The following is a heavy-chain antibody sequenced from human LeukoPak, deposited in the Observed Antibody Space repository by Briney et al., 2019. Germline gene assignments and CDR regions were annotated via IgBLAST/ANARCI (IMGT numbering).Heavy chain of an antibody. CDR2: ISSSSSYI. Sequence: GGSLRLSCAASGFTFSSYSMNWVRQAPGKGLEWVSSISSSSSYIYYADSVKGRFTISRDNAKNSLYLQMNSLRAEDTAVYYCARAPNRGYSSGLFDYWGQGTLVTVSS. V-gene: IGHV3-21*01. CDR1: GFTFSSYS. CDR3: ARAPNRGYSSGLFDY. J-gene: IGHJ4*02. D-gene: IGHD6-19*01.